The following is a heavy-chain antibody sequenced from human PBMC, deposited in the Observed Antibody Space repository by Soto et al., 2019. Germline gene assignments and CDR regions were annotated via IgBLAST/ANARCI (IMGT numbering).Heavy chain of an antibody. D-gene: IGHD6-6*01. CDR3: ARDRAEYSWGYYYGMDV. V-gene: IGHV6-1*01. Sequence: KQSQTLSLTCAISGDSVSSNSAAWNWIRQSPSRGLEWLGRTYYRSKWYNDYAVSVKSRITINPDTSKNQFSLQLNSVTPEDTAVYYCARDRAEYSWGYYYGMDVWGQGTTVTVSS. CDR2: TYYRSKWYN. CDR1: GDSVSSNSAA. J-gene: IGHJ6*02.